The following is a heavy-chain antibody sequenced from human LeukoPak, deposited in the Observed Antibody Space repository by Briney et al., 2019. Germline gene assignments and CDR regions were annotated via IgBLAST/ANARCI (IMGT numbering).Heavy chain of an antibody. D-gene: IGHD3-22*01. CDR3: ARGVSGYQGYYNMDV. V-gene: IGHV1-69*05. Sequence: SVKVSCKASGGTLSSYAINWVRQAPGQGLEWVGRIIPIFGTANYAQKFQGRVTITTDESTSTAYMELSSLRSEDTAVYYCARGVSGYQGYYNMDVWDKGTTVTVSS. CDR2: IIPIFGTA. J-gene: IGHJ6*03. CDR1: GGTLSSYA.